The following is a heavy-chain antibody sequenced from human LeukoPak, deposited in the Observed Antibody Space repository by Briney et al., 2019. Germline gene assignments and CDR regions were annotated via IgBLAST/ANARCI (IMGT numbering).Heavy chain of an antibody. V-gene: IGHV1-2*04. J-gene: IGHJ6*04. Sequence: GASVKLSCTASGYTFTGYYLPWVRQGPGQGLEWMGLIIPNSGGTNYAQKFQGWVTMTRDTSISTASMELSRLRSDDTAVYYCARDGANYYGSGSDYYYYGMDVWGKGTTVTVSS. D-gene: IGHD3-10*01. CDR3: ARDGANYYGSGSDYYYYGMDV. CDR2: IIPNSGGT. CDR1: GYTFTGYY.